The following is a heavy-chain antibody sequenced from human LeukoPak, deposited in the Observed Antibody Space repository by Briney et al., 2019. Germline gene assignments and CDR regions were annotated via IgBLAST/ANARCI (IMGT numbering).Heavy chain of an antibody. CDR2: IIPLFGTA. CDR1: GGTFSSFA. CDR3: AKGGYSRFSHGGTYLYYLDV. V-gene: IGHV1-69*05. Sequence: GASVKVSCKASGGTFSSFAISWVRQAPGQGLEWLGRIIPLFGTANYAQKFQGRVTITKDESTSTACMELSRLRSEDTAVYYCAKGGYSRFSHGGTYLYYLDVWGKGTTVTVSS. D-gene: IGHD6-13*01. J-gene: IGHJ6*03.